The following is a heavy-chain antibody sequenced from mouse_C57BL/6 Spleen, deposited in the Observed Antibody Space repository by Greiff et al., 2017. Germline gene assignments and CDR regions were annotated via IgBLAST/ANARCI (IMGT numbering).Heavy chain of an antibody. Sequence: QVQLQQSGAELAKPGASVQLSCKASGYTFTSYCMHWVKQRPGQGLEWIGYINPSSGYTKYNQKFKNKATLTADKSSSTAYMQLSSLTYEDSAVYYCARYDGYSLLPFAYWGKGTLVTVSA. CDR2: INPSSGYT. CDR3: ARYDGYSLLPFAY. J-gene: IGHJ3*01. D-gene: IGHD2-3*01. CDR1: GYTFTSYC. V-gene: IGHV1-7*01.